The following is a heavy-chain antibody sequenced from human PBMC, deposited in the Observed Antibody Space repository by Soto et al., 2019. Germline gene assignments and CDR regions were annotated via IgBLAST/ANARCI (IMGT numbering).Heavy chain of an antibody. CDR2: IKQDGSEK. J-gene: IGHJ6*02. V-gene: IGHV3-7*03. CDR1: GFTFSSYW. D-gene: IGHD6-13*01. CDR3: ARDEYSSSWYPSYYYYGMDV. Sequence: GGSLRLSCAASGFTFSSYWMSWVRQAPGKGLEWVANIKQDGSEKYYVDSVEGRFTISRDNAKNSLYLQMNSLRAEDTAVYYCARDEYSSSWYPSYYYYGMDVWGQGTTVTVSS.